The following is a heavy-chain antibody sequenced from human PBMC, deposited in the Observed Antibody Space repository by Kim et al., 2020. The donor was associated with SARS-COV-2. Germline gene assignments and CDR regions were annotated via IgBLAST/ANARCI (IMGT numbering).Heavy chain of an antibody. J-gene: IGHJ6*03. Sequence: VKGRFTISRDDSKNTAYLQMNSLKTEDTAVYYCTRLSYGDYNYYYYYMDVWGKGTTVTVSS. D-gene: IGHD4-17*01. CDR3: TRLSYGDYNYYYYYMDV. V-gene: IGHV3-73*01.